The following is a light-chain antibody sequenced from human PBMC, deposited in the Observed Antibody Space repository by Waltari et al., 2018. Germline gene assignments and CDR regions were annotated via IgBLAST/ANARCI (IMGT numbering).Light chain of an antibody. CDR2: EGS. CDR1: SSNIGNNY. CDR3: GTWDSSLSGAV. J-gene: IGLJ7*01. Sequence: QSVLTQPPSVSAAPGQRVTISCSGGSSNIGNNYVSWYRQFPGTAPKLLIYEGSERPVGIPGCFSGSKSGTSATMDITGRQAGDEADYYCGTWDSSLSGAVFGGGTHLTVL. V-gene: IGLV1-51*02.